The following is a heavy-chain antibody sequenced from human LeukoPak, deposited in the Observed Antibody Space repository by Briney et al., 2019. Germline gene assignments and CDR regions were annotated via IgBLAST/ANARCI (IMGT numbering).Heavy chain of an antibody. CDR1: GYTFTTYY. V-gene: IGHV1-46*01. J-gene: IGHJ3*02. Sequence: ASVKVSCKASGYTFTTYYIHWVRQAPGQGLEWMGIINPSGGSTSYAQKFQGGVTMTRDTPTSTVYMELSGLRSEDTALYYCASLPAATGSHAFDIWGQGTMVTVSS. D-gene: IGHD2-2*01. CDR2: INPSGGST. CDR3: ASLPAATGSHAFDI.